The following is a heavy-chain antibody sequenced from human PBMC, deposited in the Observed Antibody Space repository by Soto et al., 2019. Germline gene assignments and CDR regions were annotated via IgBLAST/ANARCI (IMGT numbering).Heavy chain of an antibody. CDR2: ISSSSSTI. CDR3: AGVYSSSWYLGYFQH. J-gene: IGHJ1*01. D-gene: IGHD6-13*01. Sequence: GGSLRLSCAASGFTFSSYSMNWVRQAPGKGLEWVSYISSSSSTIYYADSVKGRSTISRDNAKNSLYLQMNSLRAEDTAVYYCAGVYSSSWYLGYFQHWGQGTLVTVSS. CDR1: GFTFSSYS. V-gene: IGHV3-48*01.